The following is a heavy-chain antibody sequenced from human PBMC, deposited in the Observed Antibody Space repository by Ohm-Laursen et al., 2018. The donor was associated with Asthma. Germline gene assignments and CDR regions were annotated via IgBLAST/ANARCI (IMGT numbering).Heavy chain of an antibody. Sequence: SETLSLTCIVSGDSINSDDYYWSWVRQPPGKGLEWIGFIFYNGSTSYNPSLRSRVAISIDTSKNQFSLKVTSVIAADTAVYFCARDGGGYGVNYYYYGMDVWGQGTTVSVSS. CDR3: ARDGGGYGVNYYYYGMDV. CDR2: IFYNGST. D-gene: IGHD5-12*01. J-gene: IGHJ6*02. CDR1: GDSINSDDYY. V-gene: IGHV4-30-4*01.